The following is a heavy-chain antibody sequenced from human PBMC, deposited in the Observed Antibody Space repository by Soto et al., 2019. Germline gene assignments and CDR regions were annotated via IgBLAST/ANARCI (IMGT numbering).Heavy chain of an antibody. Sequence: HPGGSLRLSCTASGFTFSGHSMSWVRQAPGPGLEWVSYISTGSKSIYSAASVKGRCTITRDNDKSSLLLQMSILRDADAALYFCARAKYSRRYAPFDYWGQGTLVTVSS. CDR3: ARAKYSRRYAPFDY. J-gene: IGHJ4*02. CDR2: ISTGSKSI. CDR1: GFTFSGHS. D-gene: IGHD1-26*01. V-gene: IGHV3-48*02.